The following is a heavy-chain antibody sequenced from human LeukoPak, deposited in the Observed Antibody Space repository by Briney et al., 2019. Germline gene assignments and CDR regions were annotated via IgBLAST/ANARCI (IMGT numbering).Heavy chain of an antibody. CDR1: GFTFSSYG. Sequence: PGGSLRLFCAASGFTFSSYGMHWVRQAPGKGLEWVAFIRYDGSNKYYADSVKGRFTISRDNSKNTLYLQMNSLRAEDTAVYYCAKDQFVVVPATDAFDIWGQGTMVTVSS. V-gene: IGHV3-30*02. J-gene: IGHJ3*02. D-gene: IGHD2-2*01. CDR2: IRYDGSNK. CDR3: AKDQFVVVPATDAFDI.